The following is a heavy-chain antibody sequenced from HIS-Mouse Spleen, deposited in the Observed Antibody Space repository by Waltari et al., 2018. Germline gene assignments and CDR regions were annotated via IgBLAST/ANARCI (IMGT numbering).Heavy chain of an antibody. J-gene: IGHJ4*02. Sequence: QVQLVESGGGVVQPGRSLRLSCAASGFTFSSYGMHWVRQAPGKVMEWVGVISYDGSNKYYAESVKGRFTISRDNSKNTLYLQMNSLRAEDTAVYYCAKASSGWLDYWGQGTLVTVSS. CDR2: ISYDGSNK. D-gene: IGHD6-19*01. CDR1: GFTFSSYG. CDR3: AKASSGWLDY. V-gene: IGHV3-30*18.